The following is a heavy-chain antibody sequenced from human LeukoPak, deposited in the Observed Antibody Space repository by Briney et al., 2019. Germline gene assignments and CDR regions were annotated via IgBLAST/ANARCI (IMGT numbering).Heavy chain of an antibody. D-gene: IGHD3-22*01. J-gene: IGHJ4*02. CDR3: ARDRGYYYDSSGYREIDY. Sequence: GGSLRLSCAASGFTFSDYYMSWIRQAPGKGLEWVSYISSSSSYTNYADPVKGRFTISRDNAKNSLYLQMNSLRAEDTAVYYCARDRGYYYDSSGYREIDYWGQGTLVTVSS. CDR2: ISSSSSYT. V-gene: IGHV3-11*06. CDR1: GFTFSDYY.